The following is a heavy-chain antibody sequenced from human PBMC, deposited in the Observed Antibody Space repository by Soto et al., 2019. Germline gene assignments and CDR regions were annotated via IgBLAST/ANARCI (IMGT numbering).Heavy chain of an antibody. Sequence: PSETLSLTCTVSGGSISSYYWSWIRQPPGKGLEWIGYIYYSGSTNYNPSLKSRVTISVDTSKNQFSLKLSSVTAADTAVYYCARDRKDYGGNSGAFDIWGQGTMVNVSS. V-gene: IGHV4-59*01. J-gene: IGHJ3*02. CDR1: GGSISSYY. CDR3: ARDRKDYGGNSGAFDI. D-gene: IGHD4-17*01. CDR2: IYYSGST.